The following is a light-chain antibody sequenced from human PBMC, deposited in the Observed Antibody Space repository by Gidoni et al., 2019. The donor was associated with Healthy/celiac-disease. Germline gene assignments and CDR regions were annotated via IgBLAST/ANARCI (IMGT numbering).Light chain of an antibody. V-gene: IGKV1-39*01. CDR1: QSISSY. Sequence: IQMTQSPSSLSASVGDRVTITCRASQSISSYVNWYQQKPGKAPKLLIYAASSLQSGVPSRFSGSGSGTDFTLTISSLQHEDFATYYYQQSYSTPITFSQGTRLEIK. J-gene: IGKJ5*01. CDR2: AAS. CDR3: QQSYSTPIT.